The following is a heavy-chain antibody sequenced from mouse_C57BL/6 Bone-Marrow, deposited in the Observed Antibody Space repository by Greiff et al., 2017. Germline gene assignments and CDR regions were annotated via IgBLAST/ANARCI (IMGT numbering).Heavy chain of an antibody. J-gene: IGHJ1*03. CDR1: GYTFTSYW. V-gene: IGHV1-72*01. CDR3: ARGGMSDGYYGDFDV. CDR2: LDPNSGGT. D-gene: IGHD2-3*01. Sequence: QVQLKQSGAELVKPGASVKLSCKASGYTFTSYWMHWVKQRPGRGLEWIGRLDPNSGGTKYNEKFKSKATLTVDKPSSTAYMQLSSLTSEDSAVYYCARGGMSDGYYGDFDVWGTGTTVTVSS.